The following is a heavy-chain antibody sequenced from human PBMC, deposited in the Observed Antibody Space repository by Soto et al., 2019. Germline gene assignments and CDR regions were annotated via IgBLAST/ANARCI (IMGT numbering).Heavy chain of an antibody. V-gene: IGHV4-39*01. J-gene: IGHJ4*02. CDR3: ARIGYSGYDTDLTFDY. D-gene: IGHD5-12*01. CDR2: IYYSGST. CDR1: GGSISSSSYY. Sequence: SETLSLTCTVSGGSISSSSYYWGWIRQPPGKGLEWIGSIYYSGSTYYNPSPKSRVTISVDTSKNQFSLKLSSVTAADTAVYYCARIGYSGYDTDLTFDYWGQGTLVTVSS.